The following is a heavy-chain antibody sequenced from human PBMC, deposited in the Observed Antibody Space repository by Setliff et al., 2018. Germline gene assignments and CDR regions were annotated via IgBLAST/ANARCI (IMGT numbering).Heavy chain of an antibody. D-gene: IGHD3-16*01. CDR2: IKQDGSQK. J-gene: IGHJ5*02. Sequence: GGSLRLSCAASGFTFGSYWMSWVRQAPGKGLEWVANIKQDGSQKYYVDSVKGRFTISRDSARNSLYLHMNSLRDEDTAVYFCARDGISWLMWFDPWGQGTLVTVSS. V-gene: IGHV3-7*03. CDR1: GFTFGSYW. CDR3: ARDGISWLMWFDP.